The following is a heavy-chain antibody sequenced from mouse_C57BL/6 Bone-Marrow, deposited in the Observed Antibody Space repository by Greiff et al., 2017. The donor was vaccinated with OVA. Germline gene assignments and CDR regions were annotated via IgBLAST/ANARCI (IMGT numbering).Heavy chain of an antibody. J-gene: IGHJ3*01. V-gene: IGHV5-17*01. CDR1: GFTFSDYG. CDR2: ISSGSSTI. CDR3: ARQDYDGFAY. Sequence: EVKLVESGGGLVKPGGSLKLSCAASGFTFSDYGMHWVRQAPEKGLEWVAYISSGSSTIYYADTVKGRFTISRDNAKNTLFLQMTSLRSEDTAMYYCARQDYDGFAYRGQGTLVTVSA. D-gene: IGHD2-4*01.